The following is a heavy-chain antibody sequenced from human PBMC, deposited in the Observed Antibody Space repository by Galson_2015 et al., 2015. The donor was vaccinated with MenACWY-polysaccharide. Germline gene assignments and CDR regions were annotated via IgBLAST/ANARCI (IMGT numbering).Heavy chain of an antibody. CDR3: ARDRQSCLRGSCAAFDI. D-gene: IGHD2-15*01. CDR2: IKQDGSEK. CDR1: GFTFSSYW. J-gene: IGHJ3*02. V-gene: IGHV3-7*01. Sequence: SLRLSCAASGFTFSSYWMSWVRQAPGKGLEWVANIKQDGSEKYYVDSVKGRFTISRDNAKNSLYLQMNSLRAEDTAVYYCARDRQSCLRGSCAAFDIWGQGTMVTVSS.